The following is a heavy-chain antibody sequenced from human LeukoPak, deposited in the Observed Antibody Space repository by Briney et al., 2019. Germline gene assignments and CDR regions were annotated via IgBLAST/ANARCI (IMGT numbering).Heavy chain of an antibody. D-gene: IGHD2-15*01. CDR2: ISNSGLSI. J-gene: IGHJ4*02. V-gene: IGHV3-11*01. Sequence: GGALRLSCVGSGFTFSDYYMAWIRQAPGKGLEWVSSISNSGLSINYADSVKGRFTISRDNAKNSLFLQMNTLRAADTALYYCARGDWLLDYWGQGTLVIASS. CDR3: ARGDWLLDY. CDR1: GFTFSDYY.